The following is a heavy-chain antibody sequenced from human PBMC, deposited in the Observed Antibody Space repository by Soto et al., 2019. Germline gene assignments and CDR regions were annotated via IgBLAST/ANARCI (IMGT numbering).Heavy chain of an antibody. Sequence: QVQLQESGPGLVKPSGTLSLTCAVSGGSISSSNWWSWVRQPPGKGLEWIGEIYHSGSTNYNPSLKSRVTISVATSKNQFSPKLSSVTAADTAVYYCARVSAYHTVTTAGGFDYWGQGTLVTVSS. CDR2: IYHSGST. CDR3: ARVSAYHTVTTAGGFDY. J-gene: IGHJ4*02. D-gene: IGHD4-17*01. V-gene: IGHV4-4*02. CDR1: GGSISSSNW.